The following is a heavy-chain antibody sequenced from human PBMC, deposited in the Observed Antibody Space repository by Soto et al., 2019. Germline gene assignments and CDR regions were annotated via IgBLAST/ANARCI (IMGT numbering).Heavy chain of an antibody. D-gene: IGHD1-1*01. CDR2: IYYSWST. Sequence: PSETLSLTCTVSGGSISSGGYYWSWIRQHPGKGLEWIGYIYYSWSTYYNPSLKSRVTISVDTSKNQFSLKLSSVTAADTAVYYCASQKLDVPAFFDYWGQGALVTVSS. CDR3: ASQKLDVPAFFDY. CDR1: GGSISSGGYY. V-gene: IGHV4-31*03. J-gene: IGHJ4*02.